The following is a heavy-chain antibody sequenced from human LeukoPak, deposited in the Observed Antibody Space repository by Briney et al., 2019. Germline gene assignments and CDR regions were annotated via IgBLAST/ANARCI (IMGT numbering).Heavy chain of an antibody. CDR3: ATYDQKLAFDN. CDR1: GGSMSSYY. J-gene: IGHJ4*02. V-gene: IGHV4-4*07. Sequence: PSETLPLTCIVSGGSMSSYYWSWIRQPAGKGLEWIGRMYTDGSTNYNPFLNSRVTMSVDTSKKHFSLRLNSVTAADTAVYYCATYDQKLAFDNWGQGTLATVSS. D-gene: IGHD6-13*01. CDR2: MYTDGST.